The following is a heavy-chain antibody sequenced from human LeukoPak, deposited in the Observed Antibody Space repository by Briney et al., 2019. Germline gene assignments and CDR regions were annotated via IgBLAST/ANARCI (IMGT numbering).Heavy chain of an antibody. Sequence: GGSLRLSCAASGFTFSSYAMHWVRQAPGKGLEWVAVISYDGSNKYYADSVKGQFTISRDNSKNTLYLQMNSLRAEDTAVYYCARETYCGGDCYSYYFDYWGQGTLVTVSS. J-gene: IGHJ4*02. CDR1: GFTFSSYA. CDR2: ISYDGSNK. D-gene: IGHD2-21*02. CDR3: ARETYCGGDCYSYYFDY. V-gene: IGHV3-30*04.